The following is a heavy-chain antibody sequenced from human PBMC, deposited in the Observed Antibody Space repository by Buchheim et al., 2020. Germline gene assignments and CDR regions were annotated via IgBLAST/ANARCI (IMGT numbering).Heavy chain of an antibody. Sequence: QVQLQESGPGLVKPSETLSLTCTVSGGSISSYYWSWIRQPPGKGLEWIGYIYYSGSTNYNPSLQSRVTISVDTSKNQFSLKLSSVTAADTAVYYCARDSYYYDSSGYYEWNYYYYGMDVWGQGTT. V-gene: IGHV4-59*01. CDR3: ARDSYYYDSSGYYEWNYYYYGMDV. D-gene: IGHD3-22*01. CDR1: GGSISSYY. J-gene: IGHJ6*02. CDR2: IYYSGST.